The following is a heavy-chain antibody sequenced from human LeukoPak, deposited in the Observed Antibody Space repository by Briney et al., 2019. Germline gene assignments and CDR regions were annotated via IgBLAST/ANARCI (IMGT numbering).Heavy chain of an antibody. J-gene: IGHJ4*02. Sequence: GGSLRLSCAASGFTFSSYNMNWVRQAPGKGGEGVAFIRYDGSNKYYADSVKGRFTISRDNSKNTLYLQMNSLRAEETAVYYCAKGTYSGRNFDYRGQGTLVTVSS. V-gene: IGHV3-30*02. D-gene: IGHD1-26*01. CDR3: AKGTYSGRNFDY. CDR2: IRYDGSNK. CDR1: GFTFSSYN.